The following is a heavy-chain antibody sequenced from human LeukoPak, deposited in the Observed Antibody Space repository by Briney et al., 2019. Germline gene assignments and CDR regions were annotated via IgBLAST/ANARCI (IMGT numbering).Heavy chain of an antibody. CDR3: ARDGADYPYYYYYMDV. V-gene: IGHV3-11*04. Sequence: GGSLRLSCVASGFSFSDYYMSWIRQAPGKGLEWVSYISSSSGTIYYADSVKGRFTISRDNAKNSLYLQMNSLRAEDTAVYYCARDGADYPYYYYYMDVWGKGTTVTVSS. CDR2: ISSSSGTI. CDR1: GFSFSDYY. D-gene: IGHD4-11*01. J-gene: IGHJ6*03.